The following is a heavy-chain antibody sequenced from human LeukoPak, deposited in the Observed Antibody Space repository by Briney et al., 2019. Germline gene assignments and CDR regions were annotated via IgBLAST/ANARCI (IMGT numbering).Heavy chain of an antibody. J-gene: IGHJ4*02. CDR1: GGSVSSGSYY. V-gene: IGHV4-61*01. Sequence: KTSGTLSLTCTVSGGSVSSGSYYWSWIRQPPGKGLEWIGYIYYSGSTNYNPSLKSRVTISVDTSKNQFSLKLSSVTAADTAVYYCAREQLGAPDYWGQGTLVTVSS. CDR2: IYYSGST. D-gene: IGHD1-26*01. CDR3: AREQLGAPDY.